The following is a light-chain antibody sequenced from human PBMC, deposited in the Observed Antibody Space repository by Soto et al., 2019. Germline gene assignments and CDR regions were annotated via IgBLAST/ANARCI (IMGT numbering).Light chain of an antibody. CDR3: NSYTSSSTYV. CDR1: TSDVGSYNY. V-gene: IGLV2-14*01. J-gene: IGLJ1*01. Sequence: QSAVTQPASVSGSPGQSITISCTGTTSDVGSYNYVSWYQQHPGKAPKLIIYDVSNRPSGVSNRFSGSKSGNTASLTISGLQAEDEADYYCNSYTSSSTYVFGTGTKVTVL. CDR2: DVS.